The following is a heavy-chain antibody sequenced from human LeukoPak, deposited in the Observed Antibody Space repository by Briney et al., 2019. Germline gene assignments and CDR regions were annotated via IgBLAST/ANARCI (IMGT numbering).Heavy chain of an antibody. CDR1: GYTFTSYD. V-gene: IGHV1-8*01. Sequence: EASVKVSCKASGYTFTSYDINWIRQATGQGLEWMGWMNPNRGNTGYAQKFQGRVTMTRNTSISTAYMELSSLRSEDTAVYYCARGRYCSGGSCYFWTLHRHNWFDPWGQGTLVTVSS. CDR2: MNPNRGNT. CDR3: ARGRYCSGGSCYFWTLHRHNWFDP. J-gene: IGHJ5*02. D-gene: IGHD2-15*01.